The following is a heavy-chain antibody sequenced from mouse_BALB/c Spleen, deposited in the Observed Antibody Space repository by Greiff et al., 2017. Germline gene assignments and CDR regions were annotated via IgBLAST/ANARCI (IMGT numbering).Heavy chain of an antibody. CDR1: GYAFTNYL. J-gene: IGHJ1*01. CDR3: ARSGYWYFDV. D-gene: IGHD3-1*01. Sequence: QVQLQQSGAELVRPGTSVKVSCKASGYAFTNYLIEWVKQRPGQGLEWIGVINPGSGGTNYNEKFKGKATLTADKSSSTAYMQLSSLTSDDSAVYFCARSGYWYFDVWGAGTTVIVSS. CDR2: INPGSGGT. V-gene: IGHV1-54*01.